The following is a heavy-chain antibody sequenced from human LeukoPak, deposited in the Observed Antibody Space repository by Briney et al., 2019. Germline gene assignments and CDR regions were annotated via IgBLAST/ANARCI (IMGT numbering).Heavy chain of an antibody. Sequence: SETLSLTCTVSGGSISSSSYYRGWIRQPPGKGLEWIGSIYYSGSTYYNPSLKSRVTISVDTSKNQFSLKLSSVTAADTAVYYCARDTDNLVGFDYWGQGTLVTVSS. CDR3: ARDTDNLVGFDY. J-gene: IGHJ4*02. V-gene: IGHV4-39*07. D-gene: IGHD2-15*01. CDR2: IYYSGST. CDR1: GGSISSSSYY.